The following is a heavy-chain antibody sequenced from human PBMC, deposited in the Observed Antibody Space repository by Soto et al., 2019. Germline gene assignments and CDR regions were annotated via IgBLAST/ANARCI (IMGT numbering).Heavy chain of an antibody. V-gene: IGHV3-30*18. CDR2: ISYGGSNE. J-gene: IGHJ4*02. CDR3: AKDRSSDWSLDY. Sequence: QVQLVESGGGVVQPGRSLRLSCAASGFIFSNYGIHWVRQAPGKGLEWVALISYGGSNEYYADSVKGRFTISRDNSKNTVYLQMNSLKTEYTAVYYCAKDRSSDWSLDYWGQGTLVTVSS. D-gene: IGHD6-19*01. CDR1: GFIFSNYG.